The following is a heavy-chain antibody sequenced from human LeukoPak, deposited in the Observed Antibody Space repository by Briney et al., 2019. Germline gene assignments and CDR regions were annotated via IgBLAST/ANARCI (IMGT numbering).Heavy chain of an antibody. CDR1: GGTFSSYA. J-gene: IGHJ4*02. D-gene: IGHD3-3*01. Sequence: ASVKVSCKASGGTFSSYAISWVRQAPGQGLEWMGGIIPIFGTANYAQKFQGRVTITTDESTSTAYMELSSLRSEDTAVYYCARSLDFWSEPDYWGQGTLVTVSS. CDR2: IIPIFGTA. CDR3: ARSLDFWSEPDY. V-gene: IGHV1-69*05.